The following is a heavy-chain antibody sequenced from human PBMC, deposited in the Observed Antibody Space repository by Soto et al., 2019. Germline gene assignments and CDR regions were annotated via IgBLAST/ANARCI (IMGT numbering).Heavy chain of an antibody. V-gene: IGHV1-18*01. CDR3: ARCIPGDYYSGMDV. D-gene: IGHD1-26*01. Sequence: QAQLVQSGAEVRKPGASVKVSCKASGYTFYSHSISWVRQAPGQGLEWMGRINADYGNTQYAQKFRGRVTMTTDTSPTTVYMEMTNLRSDDTAVYYCARCIPGDYYSGMDVWGQGTTVTVSS. CDR2: INADYGNT. CDR1: GYTFYSHS. J-gene: IGHJ6*02.